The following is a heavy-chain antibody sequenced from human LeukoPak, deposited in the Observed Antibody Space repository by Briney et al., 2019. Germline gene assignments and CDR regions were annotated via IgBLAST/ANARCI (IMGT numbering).Heavy chain of an antibody. D-gene: IGHD5-18*01. CDR1: GYIFTELS. CDR3: ATXEKWIQLWST. CDR2: FDPEDGET. V-gene: IGHV1-24*01. J-gene: IGHJ4*02. Sequence: GASVKVSCKVSGYIFTELSMHWVRQVPGKGPEWMGGFDPEDGETIYAQKFQGRVTMTEDTSTETAYMELSSLTSDDTGVYYCATXEKWIQLWSTWGQGTLVTVSS.